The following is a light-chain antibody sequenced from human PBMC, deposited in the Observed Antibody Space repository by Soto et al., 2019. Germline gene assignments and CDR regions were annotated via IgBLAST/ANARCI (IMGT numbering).Light chain of an antibody. Sequence: DIQMTQSPSSLSASVGDRVTITCRASESIGSHLNWYQQKPGQAPKVLIYAISFLQSGVPSRFSGSGSGTDFTLTIRSLQPEDFATYFCQQSYSAPQFTFGPGTKVDIK. V-gene: IGKV1-39*01. J-gene: IGKJ3*01. CDR2: AIS. CDR3: QQSYSAPQFT. CDR1: ESIGSH.